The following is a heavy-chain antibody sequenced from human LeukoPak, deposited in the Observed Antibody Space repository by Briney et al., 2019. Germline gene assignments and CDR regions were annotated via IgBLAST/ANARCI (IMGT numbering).Heavy chain of an antibody. Sequence: SETLSLTCTVSGGSISSSSYYWGWIRQPPGKRLEWIGSMYYSGTTYYNPSLKSRVTISINKSKNQFSLKLSSVTAADTAVYYCARRDYYDSTGYFRSDFWGQGTLVTVSS. CDR2: MYYSGTT. CDR1: GGSISSSSYY. CDR3: ARRDYYDSTGYFRSDF. D-gene: IGHD3-22*01. J-gene: IGHJ4*02. V-gene: IGHV4-39*07.